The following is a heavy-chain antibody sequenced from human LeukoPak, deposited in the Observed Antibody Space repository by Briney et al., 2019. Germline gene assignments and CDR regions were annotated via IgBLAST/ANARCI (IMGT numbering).Heavy chain of an antibody. CDR2: INPSGGST. V-gene: IGHV1-46*01. CDR1: GYTFTSYY. CDR3: ARGTRYCSSTSCPLYYMDV. Sequence: ASVKVSCKASGYTFTSYYMHWVRQAPGQGLEWMGIINPSGGSTSYAQKFQGRVTMTRDTFTSTVYMELSSLRSEDTAVYYCARGTRYCSSTSCPLYYMDVWGKGTTVTVSS. D-gene: IGHD2-2*01. J-gene: IGHJ6*03.